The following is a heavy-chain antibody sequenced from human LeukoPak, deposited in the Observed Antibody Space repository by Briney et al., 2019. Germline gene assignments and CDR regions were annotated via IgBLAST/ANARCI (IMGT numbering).Heavy chain of an antibody. V-gene: IGHV3-21*01. CDR2: ISSSSSYI. Sequence: SGGSLRLSCAASGFTFSSYNMNWVRQAPGKGLEWVSSISSSSSYIYYADSVKGRFTISRDNAKNSLYLQMNSLRAEDTAVYYCAELGITMIGGVWGKGTTVTISS. J-gene: IGHJ6*04. D-gene: IGHD3-10*02. CDR3: AELGITMIGGV. CDR1: GFTFSSYN.